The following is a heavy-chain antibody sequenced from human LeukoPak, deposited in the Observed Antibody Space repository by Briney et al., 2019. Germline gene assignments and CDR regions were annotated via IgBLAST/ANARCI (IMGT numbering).Heavy chain of an antibody. Sequence: GGSLRLSCAASGFTFSSYGMNWVRQAPGKGLEWVSSISSSSDYIYYVDSLKGRFTVSRDNARNSLFLQMDSLRADDTAVYYCARGSSSSGYDYWGQGTLVSVSS. CDR1: GFTFSSYG. CDR2: ISSSSDYI. J-gene: IGHJ4*02. CDR3: ARGSSSSGYDY. D-gene: IGHD6-6*01. V-gene: IGHV3-21*01.